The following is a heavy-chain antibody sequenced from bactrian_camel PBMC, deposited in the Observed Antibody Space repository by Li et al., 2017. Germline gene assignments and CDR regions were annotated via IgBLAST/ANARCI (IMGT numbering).Heavy chain of an antibody. CDR2: IDSGGSR. CDR3: AADRYWERLCFRTSY. Sequence: HVQLVESGGGSVQAGGSLRLSCVASGSFSSNWYTKICMGWFRQAPGKERERIATIDSGGSRTYLHSVEGRFTISRDTEQNKFYLQINNLKTEDTAIYYCAADRYWERLCFRTSYWGRGTQVTVS. J-gene: IGHJ4*01. CDR1: GSFSSNWYTKIC. D-gene: IGHD1*01. V-gene: IGHV3S53*01.